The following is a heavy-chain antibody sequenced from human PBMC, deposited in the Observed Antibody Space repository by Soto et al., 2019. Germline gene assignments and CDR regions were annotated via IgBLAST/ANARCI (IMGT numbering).Heavy chain of an antibody. V-gene: IGHV3-23*01. Sequence: GGSLRLSCAASGFTFSNYALSWVRQAPGKGLEWVSGISAAGGSTYYADSVKGRLTISRDSSKNTLSLQMNSLRAEDTAVYYCAKDANGDYVGGFEFWGQGTMVTVSS. D-gene: IGHD4-17*01. CDR2: ISAAGGST. CDR3: AKDANGDYVGGFEF. CDR1: GFTFSNYA. J-gene: IGHJ3*01.